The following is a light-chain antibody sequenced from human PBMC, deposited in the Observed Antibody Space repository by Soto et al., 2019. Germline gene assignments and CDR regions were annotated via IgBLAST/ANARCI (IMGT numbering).Light chain of an antibody. CDR2: AAS. J-gene: IGKJ1*01. Sequence: VVMTQSPATLSVSPGERATLSCRASQSVGTNLAWCQQKPRQAPRLLIYAASTRATGLPARFSGSGSGTEFTLTISSLQSEDFAVYYCQQYNNWPAWTFGQGTKVEIK. V-gene: IGKV3-15*01. CDR3: QQYNNWPAWT. CDR1: QSVGTN.